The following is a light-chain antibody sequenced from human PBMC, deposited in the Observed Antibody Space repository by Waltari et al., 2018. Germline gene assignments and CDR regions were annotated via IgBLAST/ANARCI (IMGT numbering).Light chain of an antibody. Sequence: DIVMTQSPDSLAASLGERDTINCKSSQSVLYSSNNKNYLAWYQQKPGQPPKLLICWASTRESGVPDRFSGSGSETDFTLTISSLQAEDVAVYYCQQYYSTPWTFGQGTKVEIK. J-gene: IGKJ1*01. CDR1: QSVLYSSNNKNY. CDR3: QQYYSTPWT. V-gene: IGKV4-1*01. CDR2: WAS.